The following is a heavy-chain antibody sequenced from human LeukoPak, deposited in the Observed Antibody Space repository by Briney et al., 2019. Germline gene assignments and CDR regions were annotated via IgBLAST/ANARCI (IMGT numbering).Heavy chain of an antibody. D-gene: IGHD3-3*01. CDR1: GFTFSSYA. J-gene: IGHJ4*02. V-gene: IGHV3-23*01. CDR3: ARDFWSGYYPNY. CDR2: ISGSGDST. Sequence: GGSLRLSCAASGFTFSSYAMSWVRLAPGKGLEWVSAISGSGDSTYYADSVKGRFTISRDNSKNTLYLQMNSLRADDTAVYYCARDFWSGYYPNYWGQGTLVTVSS.